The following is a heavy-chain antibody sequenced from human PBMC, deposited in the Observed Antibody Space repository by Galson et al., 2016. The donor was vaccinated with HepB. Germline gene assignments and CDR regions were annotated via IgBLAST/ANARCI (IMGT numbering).Heavy chain of an antibody. CDR1: GFTFSSYT. Sequence: SLRLSCAASGFTFSSYTMHWVRQAPGKGLEWMGALTYDGRKVRYAESTKGQFTISRDNSKNTLFLQMNSLRPEDTAVYYCAREPDTGTADYWGQGTLVTVSS. CDR3: AREPDTGTADY. V-gene: IGHV3-30*04. D-gene: IGHD1-7*01. J-gene: IGHJ4*02. CDR2: LTYDGRKV.